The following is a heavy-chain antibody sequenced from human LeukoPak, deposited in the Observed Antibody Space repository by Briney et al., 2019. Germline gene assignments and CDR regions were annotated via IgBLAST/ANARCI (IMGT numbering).Heavy chain of an antibody. CDR3: ARGDYYGSGTYYKKTVDY. V-gene: IGHV1-18*01. D-gene: IGHD3-10*01. CDR2: ISAYNGNT. CDR1: GYTFTSYG. J-gene: IGHJ4*02. Sequence: ASVKVSCKASGYTFTSYGISWVRQAPGQGLEWMGWISAYNGNTNYAQKLQGGVTMTTDTSTSTAYMELRSLRSDDTAVYYCARGDYYGSGTYYKKTVDYWGQGTLVTVSS.